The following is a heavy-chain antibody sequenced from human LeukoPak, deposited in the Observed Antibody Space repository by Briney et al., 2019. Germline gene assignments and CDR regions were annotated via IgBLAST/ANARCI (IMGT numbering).Heavy chain of an antibody. CDR1: GFTFSSYA. V-gene: IGHV3-23*01. CDR2: ISGSGGST. J-gene: IGHJ4*02. D-gene: IGHD2-2*02. Sequence: GGSLRLSCAASGFTFSSYAMRWVRQAPGKGLEWVSGISGSGGSTYYADSVKGRFTITRNNSKNPLYLQMNSLRAEDTAVYYCAKGNCRGTSCYSDYWGQGTLVTVSS. CDR3: AKGNCRGTSCYSDY.